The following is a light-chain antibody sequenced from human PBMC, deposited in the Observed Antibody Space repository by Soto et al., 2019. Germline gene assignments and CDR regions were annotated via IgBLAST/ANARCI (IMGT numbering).Light chain of an antibody. Sequence: DIQMTQSPSTLSASVGDRVTITCRASQSISSWLAWYQQKPGKAPKLLIYKASSLESGVPSRFSGSGSGTEFTLTISSLQPDDVATYYCQQYNTISGWTFGQGTKVEIK. J-gene: IGKJ1*01. CDR1: QSISSW. CDR3: QQYNTISGWT. CDR2: KAS. V-gene: IGKV1-5*03.